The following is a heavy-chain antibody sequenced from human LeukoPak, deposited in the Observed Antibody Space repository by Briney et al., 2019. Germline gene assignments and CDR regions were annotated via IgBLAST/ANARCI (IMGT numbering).Heavy chain of an antibody. V-gene: IGHV1-69*05. D-gene: IGHD1-26*01. CDR3: ASQKGVVGVDY. CDR2: IIPIFGTA. J-gene: IGHJ4*02. CDR1: GGTFSSYA. Sequence: ASVKVSCRASGGTFSSYAISWVRQAPGQGLEWMGRIIPIFGTANYAQKFQGRVTITTDESTSTAYMELSSLRSEDTAVYYCASQKGVVGVDYWGQGTLVTVSS.